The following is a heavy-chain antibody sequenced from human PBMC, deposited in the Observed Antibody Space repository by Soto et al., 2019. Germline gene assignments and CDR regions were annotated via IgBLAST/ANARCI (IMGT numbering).Heavy chain of an antibody. CDR1: GLTFSSYA. J-gene: IGHJ3*02. CDR2: ISGSGGST. D-gene: IGHD2-8*01. V-gene: IGHV3-23*01. Sequence: AGSLRHSWAASGLTFSSYAMSWVRQAPGKGLEWVSAISGSGGSTYYADSVKGRFTISRDNSKNTLYLQMNSLRAEDTAVFYCAKYGATTGVCDIWGQGSLV. CDR3: AKYGATTGVCDI.